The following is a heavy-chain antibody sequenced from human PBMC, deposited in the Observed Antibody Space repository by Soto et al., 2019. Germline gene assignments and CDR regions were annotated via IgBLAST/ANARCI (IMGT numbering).Heavy chain of an antibody. D-gene: IGHD1-20*01. J-gene: IGHJ1*01. CDR3: ARYTESNRYND. CDR1: GYTFSTSG. CDR2: IRPDNGNR. Sequence: QVQVLQSGPEVKMPGASVTVSCKTSGYTFSTSGISCVRQAPGQGLEWVGWIRPDNGNRKSAQSLQGRVTLTTDTSASNAYMELRSLTSDDTAMYYCARYTESNRYNDWGQVTLVTLSS. V-gene: IGHV1-18*01.